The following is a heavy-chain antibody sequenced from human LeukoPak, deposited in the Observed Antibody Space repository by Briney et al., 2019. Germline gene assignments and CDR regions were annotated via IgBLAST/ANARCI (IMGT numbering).Heavy chain of an antibody. Sequence: GGSLRLSCAASGFTFSSYSMNWVRQAPGKGLEWVSSINSSSSYIYYAYPVKGRFTISRDNAKNSLYLQMNSLRAEDTAVYYCARDWGVTPAYWGQGTLVTVSS. CDR2: INSSSSYI. V-gene: IGHV3-21*01. CDR3: ARDWGVTPAY. CDR1: GFTFSSYS. D-gene: IGHD3-16*01. J-gene: IGHJ4*02.